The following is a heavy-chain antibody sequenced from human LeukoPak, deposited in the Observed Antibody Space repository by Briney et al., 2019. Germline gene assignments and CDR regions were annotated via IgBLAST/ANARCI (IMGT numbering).Heavy chain of an antibody. J-gene: IGHJ3*02. CDR2: IKTDGSIT. V-gene: IGHV3-74*01. D-gene: IGHD6-19*01. CDR3: ARDTYTSGWYAFDI. Sequence: GGSLRLSCAASGFTFSSNWMHWVRQVPGKGLEWVSQIKTDGSITTYADSVKGRFTVSRDNAKNTLYLQMNSLRAEDTAVYYCARDTYTSGWYAFDIWGQGTMVTVSS. CDR1: GFTFSSNW.